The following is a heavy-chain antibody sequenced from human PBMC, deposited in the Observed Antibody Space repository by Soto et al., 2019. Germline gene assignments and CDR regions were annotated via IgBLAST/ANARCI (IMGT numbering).Heavy chain of an antibody. Sequence: LRLSCAASGFTVSTYYMSWVRQAPGKGLEWVSVIYSAGSADFADSVKGRFTVSRDNSKNTLFLQMSSLRAEDTAVYYCARVPSSSYHYFDYWGQGTLVTVSS. V-gene: IGHV3-66*01. CDR2: IYSAGSA. CDR1: GFTVSTYY. CDR3: ARVPSSSYHYFDY. D-gene: IGHD6-13*01. J-gene: IGHJ4*02.